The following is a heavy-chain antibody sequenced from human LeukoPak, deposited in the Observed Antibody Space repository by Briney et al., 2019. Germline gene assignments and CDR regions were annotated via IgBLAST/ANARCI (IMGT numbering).Heavy chain of an antibody. V-gene: IGHV3-48*01. CDR1: GFTFNTYW. CDR3: AREASDAFDI. CDR2: ISSSSSTI. Sequence: GGSLRLSCAASGFTFNTYWMNWVRQAPGKGLEWVSYISSSSSTIYYADPVKGRLTISRDNSKNTLFLQMKSLRAEDTAVYYCAREASDAFDIWGQGTMVTVSS. J-gene: IGHJ3*02.